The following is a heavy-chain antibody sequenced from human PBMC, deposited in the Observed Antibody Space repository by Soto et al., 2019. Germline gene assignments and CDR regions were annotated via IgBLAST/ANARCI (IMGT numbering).Heavy chain of an antibody. CDR1: GGSFSGHS. CDR2: INHSGST. D-gene: IGHD2-8*02. V-gene: IGHV4-34*01. Sequence: PSQTLSLTCAVCGGSFSGHSWTWIRQPPGTGLEWIGEINHSGSTNYNPSLKSRVTISVDTSKNQFSLKLTSVTAADTALYYCARDKITGLFDYWGQGTLVTVS. CDR3: ARDKITGLFDY. J-gene: IGHJ4*02.